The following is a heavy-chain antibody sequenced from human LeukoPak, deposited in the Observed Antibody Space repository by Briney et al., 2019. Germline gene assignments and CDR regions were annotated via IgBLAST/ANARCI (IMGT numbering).Heavy chain of an antibody. V-gene: IGHV3-48*01. CDR1: EFTFSDYA. J-gene: IGHJ5*02. CDR2: IGGSSRPI. CDR3: ARVGYYDFWSGYLWFDP. D-gene: IGHD3-3*01. Sequence: GGSLRLSCSASEFTFSDYAMSWVRQASGTGLEWISYIGGSSRPIYYADSVRGRFTISRDNGKNSLYLQMNSLRAEDTAVYYCARVGYYDFWSGYLWFDPWGQGTLVTVSS.